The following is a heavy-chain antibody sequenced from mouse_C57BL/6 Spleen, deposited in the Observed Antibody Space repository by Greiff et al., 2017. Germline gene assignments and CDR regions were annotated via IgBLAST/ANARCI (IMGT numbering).Heavy chain of an antibody. J-gene: IGHJ1*03. CDR3: ARPLYYYGSSYGYFDV. D-gene: IGHD1-1*01. CDR1: GYTFTDYY. CDR2: LNPNNGGT. Sequence: VQLQQSGPELVKPGASVKISCKASGYTFTDYYMNWVKQSHGKSLEWIGDLNPNNGGTSSNQKFKGKATLTVDQSSSTAYMELRGLTSDDSAVYYCARPLYYYGSSYGYFDVWGTGTTVTVAS. V-gene: IGHV1-26*01.